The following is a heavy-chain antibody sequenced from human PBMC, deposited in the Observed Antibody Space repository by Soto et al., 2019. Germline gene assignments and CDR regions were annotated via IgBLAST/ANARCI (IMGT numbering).Heavy chain of an antibody. CDR3: ARDRFKAVVSVAPYYYNCTDF. Sequence: DSVQVSCKASGYTFTGYSMHWVRQAPGQGLEWMGWINPNSGGTNYAQKFQGRVTFTRDTSASTAYMELSSLRSEDTTVYYCARDRFKAVVSVAPYYYNCTDFWWQGINVTV. CDR2: INPNSGGT. V-gene: IGHV1-2*02. CDR1: GYTFTGYS. D-gene: IGHD2-15*01. J-gene: IGHJ6*01.